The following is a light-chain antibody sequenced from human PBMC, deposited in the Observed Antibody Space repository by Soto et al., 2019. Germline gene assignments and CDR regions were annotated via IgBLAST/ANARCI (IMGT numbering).Light chain of an antibody. CDR3: QQYNSYSWT. Sequence: DIQMTQSPSTLSVSVGDRVTITCRASQTISSWLAWYQQKPGKAPKLLIYKASTLKSGVPSRFSGSGSGTEFTPTISSLQPDDFATYYCQQYNSYSWTFGQGTKVDI. V-gene: IGKV1-5*03. CDR2: KAS. J-gene: IGKJ1*01. CDR1: QTISSW.